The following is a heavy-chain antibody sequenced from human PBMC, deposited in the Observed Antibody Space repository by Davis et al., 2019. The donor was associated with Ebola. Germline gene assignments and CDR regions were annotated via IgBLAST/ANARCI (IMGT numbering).Heavy chain of an antibody. J-gene: IGHJ6*03. Sequence: PSETLSLTCTVSGYSISSGYYWGWIRQPPGKGLEWIGSIYHSGSTYYNPSLKSRVTISVDTSKNQFSLKLNSVTAADTAVYYCAGDSRARLDYYYYMDVWGKGTTVTVSS. CDR3: AGDSRARLDYYYYMDV. CDR1: GYSISSGYY. CDR2: IYHSGST. V-gene: IGHV4-38-2*02. D-gene: IGHD6-13*01.